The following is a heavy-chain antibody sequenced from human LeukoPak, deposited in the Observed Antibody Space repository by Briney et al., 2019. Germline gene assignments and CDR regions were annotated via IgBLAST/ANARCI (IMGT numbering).Heavy chain of an antibody. D-gene: IGHD6-19*01. CDR1: RYTFTDYH. V-gene: IGHV1-46*01. CDR3: ARDSLRTAIAMAGGNWFDP. J-gene: IGHJ5*02. Sequence: ASVTGSCKTSRYTFTDYHMHWVRQAPGQGGEWMGIINPSGGSTTYAEKVQGRVTMTRDTSTSTVYMELSSLRSEDTAVYYCARDSLRTAIAMAGGNWFDPWGEGTLVTVSS. CDR2: INPSGGST.